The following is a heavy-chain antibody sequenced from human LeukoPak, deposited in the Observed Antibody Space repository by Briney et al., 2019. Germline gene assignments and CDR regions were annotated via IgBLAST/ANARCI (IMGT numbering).Heavy chain of an antibody. CDR1: GYTFTSYG. CDR3: ARVGAAAGPPHPFDY. CDR2: ISAYNGNT. D-gene: IGHD6-13*01. Sequence: ASVKVSCKASGYTFTSYGISWVRQAPGQGLDWMGWISAYNGNTNYAQKLQGRVTMTTDTSTSTAYMELRSLRSDDTAVYYCARVGAAAGPPHPFDYWGQGTLVTVSS. J-gene: IGHJ4*02. V-gene: IGHV1-18*04.